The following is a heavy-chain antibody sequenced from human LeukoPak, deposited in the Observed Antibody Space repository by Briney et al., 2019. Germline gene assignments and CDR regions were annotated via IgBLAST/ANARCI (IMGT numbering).Heavy chain of an antibody. D-gene: IGHD2-15*01. CDR1: GFTFSSYW. CDR2: INSDGSST. V-gene: IGHV3-74*01. CDR3: ASDLWYCSGGSCYPSLVLDV. J-gene: IGHJ6*02. Sequence: PGGSLRLSCAASGFTFSSYWMHWVRQAPGKGLVWVSRINSDGSSTSYADSVKGRFTISRDNAKNTLYLQMNSLRAEDTAVYYCASDLWYCSGGSCYPSLVLDVWGQGTTVTVSS.